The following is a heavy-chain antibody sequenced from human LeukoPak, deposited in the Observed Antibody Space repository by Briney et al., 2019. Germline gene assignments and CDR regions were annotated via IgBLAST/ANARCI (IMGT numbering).Heavy chain of an antibody. CDR2: LTDSGDAT. J-gene: IGHJ4*02. CDR3: ATHMTTVTTSLDY. Sequence: GGSLRLSCAVSGFTFSHYAMSWVRQAPGTGLEWVGSLTDSGDATYYADSVKGRFTISRDNSKNTLYLQMNSLRAEDTAVFYCATHMTTVTTSLDYWGQGTLVTVSS. D-gene: IGHD4-17*01. V-gene: IGHV3-23*01. CDR1: GFTFSHYA.